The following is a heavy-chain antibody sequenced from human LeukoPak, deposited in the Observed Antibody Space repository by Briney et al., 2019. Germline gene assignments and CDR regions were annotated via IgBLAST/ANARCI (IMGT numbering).Heavy chain of an antibody. V-gene: IGHV3-74*01. CDR1: GFAFCSLW. CDR2: INSCGSSS. CDR3: IRGPTYFDY. J-gene: IGHJ4*02. Sequence: GGSLSLSCAASGFAFCSLWVHGVRQAPGGGGECVSRINSCGSSSNYADSEKGRFTSSRDNAKSTLYLQMNRLRAEDTAVYYCIRGPTYFDYWGQGILVTVSP.